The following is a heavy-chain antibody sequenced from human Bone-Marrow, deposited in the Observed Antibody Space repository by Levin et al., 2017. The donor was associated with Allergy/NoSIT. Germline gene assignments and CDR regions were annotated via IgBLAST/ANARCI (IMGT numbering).Heavy chain of an antibody. CDR3: AKEATGDGYNFDWYFDL. Sequence: SLKISCEGSGLTFDDYALHWLRQAPGKGLEWVSGISWNSDKKAYADSVKGRVTISRDNAKKSLYLEMDSLRAEDTDFYYCAKEATGDGYNFDWYFDLWGRGTLVIVSS. D-gene: IGHD5-24*01. CDR2: ISWNSDKK. V-gene: IGHV3-9*01. J-gene: IGHJ2*01. CDR1: GLTFDDYA.